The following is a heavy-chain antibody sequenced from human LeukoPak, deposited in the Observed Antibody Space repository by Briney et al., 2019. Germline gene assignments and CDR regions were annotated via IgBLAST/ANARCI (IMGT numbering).Heavy chain of an antibody. CDR2: IKSKTDGGTT. J-gene: IGHJ4*02. D-gene: IGHD3-10*01. CDR3: TTEPHIPYYYGSGSLGY. CDR1: GFTFSNAW. V-gene: IGHV3-15*01. Sequence: GGSLRLSCAASGFTFSNAWMSWVRQAPGKGLEWVGRIKSKTDGGTTDYAAPVKGRFTISRDDSKNTLYLQMNNLKTEDTAVYYCTTEPHIPYYYGSGSLGYWGQGTLVTVSS.